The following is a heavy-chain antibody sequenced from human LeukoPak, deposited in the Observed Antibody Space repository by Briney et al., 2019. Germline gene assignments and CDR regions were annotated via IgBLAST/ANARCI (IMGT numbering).Heavy chain of an antibody. CDR2: IYSGGST. V-gene: IGHV3-66*02. CDR3: ARDRYDFWSGYSHY. Sequence: GGSLRLSCAASGFTVSSNYMSWVRQAPGKGLEWVSVIYSGGSTYYADSVKGRFAIPRDNSKNTLYLQMNSLRAEDTAVYYCARDRYDFWSGYSHYWGQETLVTVSS. CDR1: GFTVSSNY. J-gene: IGHJ4*02. D-gene: IGHD3-3*01.